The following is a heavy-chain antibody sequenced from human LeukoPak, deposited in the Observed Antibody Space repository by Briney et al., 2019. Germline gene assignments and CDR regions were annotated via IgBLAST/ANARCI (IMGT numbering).Heavy chain of an antibody. D-gene: IGHD6-13*01. CDR2: ISSSSSYI. CDR1: GFTFSSYS. Sequence: GGSLRLSCAASGFTFSSYSMNWVRQAPGKGLEWVSSISSSSSYIYYADSVKGRFTISRDNAKNSLYLQMNSLRAEDTAVYYCARFGSSWFAIDYWGQGTLVTVSS. CDR3: ARFGSSWFAIDY. V-gene: IGHV3-21*01. J-gene: IGHJ4*02.